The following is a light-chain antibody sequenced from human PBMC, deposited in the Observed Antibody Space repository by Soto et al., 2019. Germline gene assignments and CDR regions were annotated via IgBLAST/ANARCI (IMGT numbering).Light chain of an antibody. CDR2: GAS. J-gene: IGKJ1*01. CDR1: QSVSSSY. CDR3: QHYGRSPPSWT. V-gene: IGKV3-20*01. Sequence: ETVLTQSPGTLSLSPGERATLSCRASQSVSSSYLAWYQQKPGQPPRLLIYGASSRATGIPDRFSGSGSGTDFTLTISRLEPEDFAVYYCQHYGRSPPSWTFGQGIKVEIK.